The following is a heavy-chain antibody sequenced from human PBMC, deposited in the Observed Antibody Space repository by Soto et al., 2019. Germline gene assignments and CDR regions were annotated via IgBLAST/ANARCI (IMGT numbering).Heavy chain of an antibody. Sequence: SETLSLTCTVSGGSISSGDYYWSWIRQPPGKGLEWIGYIYYSGSTYYNPSLKSRVTISVDTSKNQFSLKLSSVTAADTAVYYCAREFVYYDSSGYYFFESGRWFDPWGQGTLVTVSS. D-gene: IGHD3-22*01. V-gene: IGHV4-30-4*01. J-gene: IGHJ5*02. CDR2: IYYSGST. CDR1: GGSISSGDYY. CDR3: AREFVYYDSSGYYFFESGRWFDP.